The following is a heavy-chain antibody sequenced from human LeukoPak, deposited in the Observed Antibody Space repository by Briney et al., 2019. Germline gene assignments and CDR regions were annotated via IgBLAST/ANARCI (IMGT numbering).Heavy chain of an antibody. V-gene: IGHV3-13*01. CDR2: IGTAGDT. CDR3: ARAGRSRNSCYRSDWWFDP. J-gene: IGHJ5*02. CDR1: GFTFSSYD. D-gene: IGHD2-2*02. Sequence: PGGSLRLSCAASGFTFSSYDMHWVRQATGKGLEWVSAIGTAGDTYYPGSVKGRFTISRENAKNSLYLQMNNLRAGDTAVYFCARAGRSRNSCYRSDWWFDPWGQGTLVTVSS.